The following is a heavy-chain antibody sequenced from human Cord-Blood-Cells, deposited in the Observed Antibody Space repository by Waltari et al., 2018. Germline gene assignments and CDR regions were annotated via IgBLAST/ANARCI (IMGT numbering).Heavy chain of an antibody. CDR2: ISSSSSYI. J-gene: IGHJ6*03. CDR3: ARGAIAAAGTYYYYYMDV. V-gene: IGHV3-21*01. CDR1: GFTFSSYS. Sequence: EVQLVESGGGLVKPGGSLRLSCAASGFTFSSYSMNWVRQAPGEGLEWVSSISSSSSYIYYADSVKGRFTISRDNAKNSLYLQMNSLRAEDTAVYYCARGAIAAAGTYYYYYMDVWGKGTTVTVSS. D-gene: IGHD6-13*01.